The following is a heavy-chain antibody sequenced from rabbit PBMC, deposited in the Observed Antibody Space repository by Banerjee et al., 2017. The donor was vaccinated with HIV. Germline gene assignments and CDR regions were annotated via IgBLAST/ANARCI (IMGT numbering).Heavy chain of an antibody. J-gene: IGHJ3*01. Sequence: QEQLVESGGGLVTLGGSLKLSCKASGIDFSSYGISWVRQAPGKGLEWIAYIYPDYGSTDYASWVNGRFTISLDNAQNTVFLQMTSLTAADTATYFCARDISGWGSRLDLWGPGTLVTVS. CDR1: GIDFSSYG. CDR3: ARDISGWGSRLDL. CDR2: IYPDYGST. D-gene: IGHD4-1*01. V-gene: IGHV1S47*01.